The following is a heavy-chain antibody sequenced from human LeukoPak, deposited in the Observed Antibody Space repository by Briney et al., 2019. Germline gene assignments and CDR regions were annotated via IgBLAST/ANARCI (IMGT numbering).Heavy chain of an antibody. Sequence: ASVKVSCKASGYTFTTYNIAWVRQAPGQGLEWMGWVSTYNGNADYAQRIQGRVSMTTDTSTNTAYMDLRNLRPDDTAIYYCARPHSLGGSFYVFDYWGQGTLITVSS. CDR3: ARPHSLGGSFYVFDY. D-gene: IGHD1-26*01. CDR1: GYTFTTYN. J-gene: IGHJ4*02. CDR2: VSTYNGNA. V-gene: IGHV1-18*01.